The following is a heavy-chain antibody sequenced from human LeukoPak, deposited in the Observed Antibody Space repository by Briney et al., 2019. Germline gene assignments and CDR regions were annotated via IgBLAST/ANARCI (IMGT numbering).Heavy chain of an antibody. J-gene: IGHJ6*03. CDR2: IYYSGST. CDR3: ARASPRYYYDSSGYPRYYYYMDV. CDR1: GGFISSYY. D-gene: IGHD3-22*01. Sequence: SETLSLTCTVSGGFISSYYWSWIRQPPGKGLEWIGYIYYSGSTNYNPSLKSRVTISVDTSKNQFSLKLSSVTAADTAVYYCARASPRYYYDSSGYPRYYYYMDVWGKGTTVTVSS. V-gene: IGHV4-59*01.